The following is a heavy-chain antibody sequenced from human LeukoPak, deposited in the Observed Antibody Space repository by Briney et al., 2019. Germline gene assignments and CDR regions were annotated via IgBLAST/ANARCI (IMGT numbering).Heavy chain of an antibody. CDR2: INPNSGVT. CDR1: GYTFTGYF. Sequence: GASVKVSXKASGYTFTGYFMHWVRQAPGQGLEWMGRINPNSGVTNYAQKFQGRVTMTRDTSINTAYMELSRLRSDDTAVYYCARDTTGSLGHYWGQGTLVTVSS. V-gene: IGHV1-2*06. CDR3: ARDTTGSLGHY. J-gene: IGHJ4*02. D-gene: IGHD1-26*01.